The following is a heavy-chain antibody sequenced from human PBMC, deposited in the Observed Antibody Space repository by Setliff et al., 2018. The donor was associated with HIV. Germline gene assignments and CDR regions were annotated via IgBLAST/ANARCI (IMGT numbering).Heavy chain of an antibody. J-gene: IGHJ3*02. CDR3: ARDGGYSVHQWFGDAFDI. CDR2: IIPIFGTA. CDR1: GGTFRSYA. D-gene: IGHD5-12*01. V-gene: IGHV1-69*13. Sequence: ASVKVSCKASGGTFRSYAISWVRQAPGQGLEWMGGIIPIFGTANYAQKFQGRVTITADESTSIAYMELSSLRFDDTAVYYCARDGGYSVHQWFGDAFDIWGQGTMVTVSS.